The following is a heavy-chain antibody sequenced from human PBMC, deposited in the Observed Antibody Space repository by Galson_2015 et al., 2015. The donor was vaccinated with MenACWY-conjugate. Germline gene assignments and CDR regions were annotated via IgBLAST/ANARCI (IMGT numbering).Heavy chain of an antibody. CDR2: ISYDGSNK. Sequence: SLRLSCAASGFTFSNSAMHWVRQAPGKGLEWVAVISYDGSNKYYGDSVKGRFAISRDNSKNTLSLQMNSLRGEDTAVYYCARGRSSKVFLGPAASALDAWGQGTLVTVAS. V-gene: IGHV3-30*01. J-gene: IGHJ5*02. CDR1: GFTFSNSA. CDR3: ARGRSSKVFLGPAASALDA. D-gene: IGHD2-2*01.